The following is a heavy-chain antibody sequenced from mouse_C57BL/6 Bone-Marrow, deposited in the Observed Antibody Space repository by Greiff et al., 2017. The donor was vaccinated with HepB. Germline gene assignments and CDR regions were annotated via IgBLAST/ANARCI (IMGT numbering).Heavy chain of an antibody. J-gene: IGHJ3*01. D-gene: IGHD2-4*01. CDR2: ISSGGSYT. V-gene: IGHV5-6*02. CDR3: ARHPIYYDYDGLFAY. Sequence: DVMLVESGGDLVKPGGSLKLSCAASGFTFSSYGMSWVRQTPDKRLEWVATISSGGSYTYYPDSVKGRFTISRDNAKNTLYLQMSSLKSEDTAMYYCARHPIYYDYDGLFAYWGQGTLVTVSA. CDR1: GFTFSSYG.